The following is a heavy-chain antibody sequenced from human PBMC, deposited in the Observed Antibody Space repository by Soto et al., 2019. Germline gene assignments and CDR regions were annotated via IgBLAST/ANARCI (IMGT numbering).Heavy chain of an antibody. Sequence: ASVKVSCKASGYTFTSYGISWVRQAPGQGLEWMGWISAYNGNTNYAQKLQGRVTMTTDTSTSTAYMELRSLRSDDTAMYYCARESLIVATITYYYYGMDVWGQGTTVTVSS. V-gene: IGHV1-18*01. D-gene: IGHD5-12*01. J-gene: IGHJ6*02. CDR3: ARESLIVATITYYYYGMDV. CDR1: GYTFTSYG. CDR2: ISAYNGNT.